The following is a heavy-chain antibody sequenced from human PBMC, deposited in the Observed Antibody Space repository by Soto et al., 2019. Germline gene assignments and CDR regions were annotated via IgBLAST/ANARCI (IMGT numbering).Heavy chain of an antibody. D-gene: IGHD7-27*01. J-gene: IGHJ2*01. CDR3: RRRSLGLGYYWDVDL. CDR2: IYPGDSDT. Sequence: GESLKISCKGSGYSFTSYWIGWVRQMPGKGLEWMGIIYPGDSDTRYSTSFQGQVTISADKSISTAYLQWSSLKASDTAMYYCRRRSLGLGYYWDVDLWGRGTMVTVSS. CDR1: GYSFTSYW. V-gene: IGHV5-51*01.